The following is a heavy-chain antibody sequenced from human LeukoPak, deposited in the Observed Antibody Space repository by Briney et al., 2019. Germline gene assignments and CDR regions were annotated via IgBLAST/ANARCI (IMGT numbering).Heavy chain of an antibody. CDR3: ARDRFYGSGNYHLYYYYYMDV. Sequence: GGSLRLSCAASGVTFSGYSMNWVRQAPGKGLEWISYISSTSSTMYYADSVKGRFTISRDNAKNSLYLQMNSLRAEDTAVYYCARDRFYGSGNYHLYYYYYMDVWGKGTTVTVSS. D-gene: IGHD3-10*01. V-gene: IGHV3-48*01. J-gene: IGHJ6*03. CDR2: ISSTSSTM. CDR1: GVTFSGYS.